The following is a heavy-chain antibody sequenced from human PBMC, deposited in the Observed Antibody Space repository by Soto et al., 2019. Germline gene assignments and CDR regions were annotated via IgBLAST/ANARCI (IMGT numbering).Heavy chain of an antibody. CDR3: TTSVWGGYGDYYYYGMDV. Sequence: EVQLVESGGGLVKPGGSLRLSCAASGFTFSNAWMSWVRQAPGKGLEWVGRIKSKTDGGTTDYAAPVKGRFTISRDDSKNTLYLQMNSLKTEDTAVYYCTTSVWGGYGDYYYYGMDVWGQGTTVTVSS. V-gene: IGHV3-15*01. CDR2: IKSKTDGGTT. J-gene: IGHJ6*02. CDR1: GFTFSNAW. D-gene: IGHD5-12*01.